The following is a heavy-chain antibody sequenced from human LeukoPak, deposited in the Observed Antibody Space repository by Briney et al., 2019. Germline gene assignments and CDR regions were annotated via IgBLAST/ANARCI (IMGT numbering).Heavy chain of an antibody. Sequence: VASVKVSCKASGGTFSSYAISWVRQAPGQGLEWMGRIIPIFGTANYAQMFQGRVTITADESTSTAYMELSSLRSEDTAVYYCARRYYDSSGYPWNGMDVWGQGTTVTVSS. J-gene: IGHJ6*02. CDR3: ARRYYDSSGYPWNGMDV. V-gene: IGHV1-69*15. CDR1: GGTFSSYA. D-gene: IGHD3-22*01. CDR2: IIPIFGTA.